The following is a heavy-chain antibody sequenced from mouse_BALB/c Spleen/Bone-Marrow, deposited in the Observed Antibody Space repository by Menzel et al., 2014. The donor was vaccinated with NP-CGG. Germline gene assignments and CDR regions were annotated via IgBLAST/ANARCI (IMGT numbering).Heavy chain of an antibody. J-gene: IGHJ1*01. CDR1: GFTLTDYY. Sequence: EVQLVESGGGSEQPGGSLRLSCATSGFTLTDYYMSWVSQPPGKALEWLGFIRNKAKGSTTDYSASVKGRFTLSRDNSQSILYLQMNTLRPDYSATYYCARDIEGNYSYWYLDSWGAWTLVTVSS. CDR2: IRNKAKGSTT. D-gene: IGHD2-1*01. V-gene: IGHV7-3*02. CDR3: ARDIEGNYSYWYLDS.